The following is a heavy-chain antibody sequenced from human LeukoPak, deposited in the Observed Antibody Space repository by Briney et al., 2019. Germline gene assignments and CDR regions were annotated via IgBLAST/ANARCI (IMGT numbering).Heavy chain of an antibody. CDR3: AKGYSGWFFDY. CDR1: GFTFSNSV. J-gene: IGHJ4*02. V-gene: IGHV3-23*01. CDR2: ISAGGDNT. D-gene: IGHD2-15*01. Sequence: GGSLRLSCAASGFTFSNSVMNWIRQAPGKGLEWVSTISAGGDNTYYADSVKGRFTISRDNFKDTLYLQMNSLRAEDTAVYYCAKGYSGWFFDYWGQGTLVTVSS.